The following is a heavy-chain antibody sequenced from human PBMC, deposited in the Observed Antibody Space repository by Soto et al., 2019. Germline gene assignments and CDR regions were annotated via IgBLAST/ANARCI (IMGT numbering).Heavy chain of an antibody. CDR3: AHIPRGYSYYFDY. V-gene: IGHV2-5*02. CDR1: GFSLSTRGVG. CDR2: LYWDDDK. Sequence: QITLKESGPTLVKPTQTLTLTCTFSGFSLSTRGVGVGWIRQPPGKALECLALLYWDDDKGYRPSLKSRLTLTQDTSKAQVVLTVTNMDPVDTATYFCAHIPRGYSYYFDYWCQGNLVTVSS. D-gene: IGHD5-18*01. J-gene: IGHJ4*02.